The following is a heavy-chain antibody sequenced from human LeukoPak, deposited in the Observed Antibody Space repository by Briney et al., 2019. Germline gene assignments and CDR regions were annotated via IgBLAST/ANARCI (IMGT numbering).Heavy chain of an antibody. CDR2: ISSSSSTK. V-gene: IGHV3-48*04. CDR3: ARALYSYDSSGPSSSGYYSDY. D-gene: IGHD3-22*01. CDR1: GFTFSSYS. J-gene: IGHJ4*02. Sequence: GGSPRLSCVASGFTFSSYSMNWVRQAPGKGLEWVSYISSSSSTKYYADSVQGRFTISRDNAKNSLYLQMNSLRAEDTAVYYCARALYSYDSSGPSSSGYYSDYWGQGTLVILSS.